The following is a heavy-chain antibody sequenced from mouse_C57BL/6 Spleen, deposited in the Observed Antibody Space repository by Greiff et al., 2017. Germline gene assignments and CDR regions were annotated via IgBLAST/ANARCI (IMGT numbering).Heavy chain of an antibody. J-gene: IGHJ1*03. V-gene: IGHV5-16*01. D-gene: IGHD1-1*01. CDR3: ARDLGSYWYFDV. Sequence: EVKLMESEGGLVQPGSSMKLSCTASGFTFSDYYMAWVRQVPETGLEWVANINYDGSSTYYLASLKSRFIISRDNAKNILYLQMSSLKSEDTATYYCARDLGSYWYFDVWGTGTTVTVSS. CDR2: INYDGSST. CDR1: GFTFSDYY.